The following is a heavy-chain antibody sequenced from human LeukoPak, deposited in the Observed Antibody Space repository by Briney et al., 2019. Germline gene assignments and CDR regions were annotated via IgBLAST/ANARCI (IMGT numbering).Heavy chain of an antibody. CDR3: AKDSVVVTAIRVGYYFDY. CDR2: ISGSGGST. CDR1: GFTISSYA. Sequence: AGSLRLSCAASGFTISSYAMSWVRQAPGKGLEWVAAISGSGGSTYYADSVKGRFTISRDNSKNTLYLQMNSLRAEDTAVYYCAKDSVVVTAIRVGYYFDYWGQGTLVTVSS. V-gene: IGHV3-23*01. D-gene: IGHD2-21*02. J-gene: IGHJ4*02.